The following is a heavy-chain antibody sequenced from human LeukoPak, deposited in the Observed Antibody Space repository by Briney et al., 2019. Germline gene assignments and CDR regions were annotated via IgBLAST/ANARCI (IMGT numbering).Heavy chain of an antibody. D-gene: IGHD6-13*01. V-gene: IGHV1-8*01. CDR3: ARERQQPYYFDY. J-gene: IGHJ4*02. CDR1: GYTFTSYD. Sequence: GASVKVSCKASGYTFTSYDINWVRQATGQGLEWMGWMNPNSGNTGYAQKFQGRVTMTRNTSISTAYMELSSLRSEDTAVYYCARERQQPYYFDYWGQGTLVTVSS. CDR2: MNPNSGNT.